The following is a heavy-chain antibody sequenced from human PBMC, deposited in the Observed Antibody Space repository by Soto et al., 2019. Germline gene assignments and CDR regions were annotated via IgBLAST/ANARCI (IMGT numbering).Heavy chain of an antibody. D-gene: IGHD4-17*01. J-gene: IGHJ6*02. CDR2: INAGNGNT. CDR3: ARTVGYYYGMDV. V-gene: IGHV1-3*01. Sequence: QVQLVQSGAEVKKPGASVKVSCKASGYTFTSYAMHWVRQAPGQRLEWMGWINAGNGNTKYSQKFQGRVTITRDTSASTANMERSSLRSEDTAVYYCARTVGYYYGMDVWGQGTTVTVSS. CDR1: GYTFTSYA.